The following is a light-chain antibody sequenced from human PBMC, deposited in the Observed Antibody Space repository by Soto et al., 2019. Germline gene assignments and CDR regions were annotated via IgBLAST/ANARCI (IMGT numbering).Light chain of an antibody. Sequence: EIVLTQSPDTLSLSPGERATLSSTAGQSISSTQLVWYQQKPGQAPTLLIFGASSRATGIPDRFSGSGSGTDFTLTISGLQPEDFAVYYCQQYGTSPGTFGQGTKVDIK. CDR1: QSISSTQ. J-gene: IGKJ1*01. CDR2: GAS. V-gene: IGKV3-20*01. CDR3: QQYGTSPGT.